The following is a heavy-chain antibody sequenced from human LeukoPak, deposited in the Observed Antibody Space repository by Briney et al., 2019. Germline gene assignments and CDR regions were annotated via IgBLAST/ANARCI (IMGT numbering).Heavy chain of an antibody. Sequence: GGSLRLSCAASGFNFNNYNMNWVRQAPGKGLEWVSYITLSSSIYYADSVKGRFTISRDNAKNSLYLQMNSLRAEDTAVYYCARDRCSGGSCYPRRRDYFDYWGQGTLVTVSS. V-gene: IGHV3-48*01. D-gene: IGHD2-15*01. CDR1: GFNFNNYN. CDR3: ARDRCSGGSCYPRRRDYFDY. J-gene: IGHJ4*02. CDR2: ITLSSSI.